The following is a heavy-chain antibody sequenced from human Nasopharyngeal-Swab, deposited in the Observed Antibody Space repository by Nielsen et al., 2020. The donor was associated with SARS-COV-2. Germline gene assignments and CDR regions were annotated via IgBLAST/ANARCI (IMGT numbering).Heavy chain of an antibody. CDR2: IATGGNT. CDR1: GTTFSYSV. J-gene: IGHJ4*01. Sequence: SLNTSCAASGTTFSYSVISLVRPAPEMGLELGSVIATGGNTIYADSVKGRFTIPRDNSKNTVYLEMNSLRAEDTAVYYCAKYFGSGEYEALCDCWGHGALVTVSS. V-gene: IGHV3-23*01. D-gene: IGHD3-3*01. CDR3: AKYFGSGEYEALCDC.